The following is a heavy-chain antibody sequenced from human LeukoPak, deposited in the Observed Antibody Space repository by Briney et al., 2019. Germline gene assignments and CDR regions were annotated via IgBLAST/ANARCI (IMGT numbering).Heavy chain of an antibody. J-gene: IGHJ6*02. Sequence: ASVKVSCKASGYTFTSYGISWVRQAPGQGLEWMGWISAYNGNTNYAQKLQGRVTMTTDTSTSTAYMELRSLRSDDTAVYYCAKALDGYNYPDYYGLDVWGRGTTVTVSS. D-gene: IGHD5-24*01. CDR3: AKALDGYNYPDYYGLDV. V-gene: IGHV1-18*01. CDR1: GYTFTSYG. CDR2: ISAYNGNT.